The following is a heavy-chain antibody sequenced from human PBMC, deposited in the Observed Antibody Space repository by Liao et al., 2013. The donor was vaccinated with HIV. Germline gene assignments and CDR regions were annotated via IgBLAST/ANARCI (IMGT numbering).Heavy chain of an antibody. CDR2: INHSGST. V-gene: IGHV4-59*08. CDR1: GGSISSYY. D-gene: IGHD2-15*01. Sequence: QVQLQESGPGLVKPSETLSLTCTVSGGSISSYYWSWIRQPPGKGLEWIGEINHSGSTNYNPSLKSRVTISVDTSKNQFSLKLSSVTAADTAVYYCARSMLLRPNWFDPWGQGTLVTVSS. J-gene: IGHJ5*02. CDR3: ARSMLLRPNWFDP.